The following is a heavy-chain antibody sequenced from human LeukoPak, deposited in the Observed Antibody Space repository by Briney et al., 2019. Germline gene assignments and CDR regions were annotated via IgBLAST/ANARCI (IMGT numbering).Heavy chain of an antibody. Sequence: SETLSLTCTVSGGSISSYYWSWIRQPPGKGLEWIGYIYYSGSTNYKPSLKSRVTISVDTSKNQFSLKLSSVTAADTAVYYCARSENHSYGYLDAFDIWGQGTMVTVSS. J-gene: IGHJ3*02. V-gene: IGHV4-59*12. CDR1: GGSISSYY. D-gene: IGHD5-18*01. CDR2: IYYSGST. CDR3: ARSENHSYGYLDAFDI.